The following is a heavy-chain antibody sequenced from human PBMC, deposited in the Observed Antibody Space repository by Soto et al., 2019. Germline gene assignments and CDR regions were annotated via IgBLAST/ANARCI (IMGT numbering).Heavy chain of an antibody. CDR2: IIPICGTA. CDR1: GGTFSSYA. J-gene: IGHJ1*01. Sequence: QVQLVQSGAEVKKPGSSVKVSCKASGGTFSSYAISWVRQAPGQGLEWMGGIIPICGTANYAQKFQGRVTITADESTSTAYRELSSLRSEDTAVYYCASMGYSSCCYRAKYYEYFQHWVQGTLVTVSS. V-gene: IGHV1-69*01. CDR3: ASMGYSSCCYRAKYYEYFQH. D-gene: IGHD6-13*01.